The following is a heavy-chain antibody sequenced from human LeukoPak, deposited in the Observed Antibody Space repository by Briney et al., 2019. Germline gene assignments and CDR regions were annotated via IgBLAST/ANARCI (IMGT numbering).Heavy chain of an antibody. V-gene: IGHV3-48*01. CDR2: ISSSSTI. CDR3: ARDGGYSNPLQH. J-gene: IGHJ1*01. D-gene: IGHD4-11*01. Sequence: GGSLRLSCAASGFTFSSYSMNWVRQAPGKGLEWVSYISSSSTIYYADSVKGRFTISRDNAKNSLYLQMNSLRAEDTAVYYCARDGGYSNPLQHWGQGTLVTVSS. CDR1: GFTFSSYS.